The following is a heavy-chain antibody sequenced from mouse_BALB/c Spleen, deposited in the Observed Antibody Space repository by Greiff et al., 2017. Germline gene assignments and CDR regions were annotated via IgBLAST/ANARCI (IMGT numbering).Heavy chain of an antibody. CDR3: ANYGNYDFDY. Sequence: VQLKESGPGLVKPSQSLSLTCTVTGYSITSDYAWNWIRQFPGNKLEWMGYISYSGSTSYNPSLKSRISITRDTSKNQFFLQLNSVTTEDTATYYCANYGNYDFDYWGQGTTLTVSS. CDR2: ISYSGST. V-gene: IGHV3-2*02. J-gene: IGHJ2*01. CDR1: GYSITSDYA. D-gene: IGHD2-1*01.